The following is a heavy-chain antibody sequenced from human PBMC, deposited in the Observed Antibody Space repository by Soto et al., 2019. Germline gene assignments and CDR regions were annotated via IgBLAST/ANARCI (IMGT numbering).Heavy chain of an antibody. J-gene: IGHJ6*02. CDR2: IIPIFGTA. V-gene: IGHV1-69*01. D-gene: IGHD1-26*01. CDR3: ARGSSLIHYYYYYGMDV. Sequence: QVQLVKSGAEVKKPGSSVKVSCKASGGTFSSYAISWVRQAPGQGLEWMGGIIPIFGTANYAQKFQGRVTITADESTSTAYMELSSLRSEDTAVYYCARGSSLIHYYYYYGMDVWGQGTTVTVSS. CDR1: GGTFSSYA.